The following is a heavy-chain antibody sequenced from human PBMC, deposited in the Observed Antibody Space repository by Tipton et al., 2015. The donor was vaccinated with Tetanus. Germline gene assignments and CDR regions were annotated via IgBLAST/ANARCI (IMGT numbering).Heavy chain of an antibody. CDR1: GGSISTYH. CDR3: VRSSPIRVADKWGVDWFDP. V-gene: IGHV4-59*01. J-gene: IGHJ5*02. CDR2: IDYFGTT. D-gene: IGHD6-19*01. Sequence: TLSLTCTVSGGSISTYHWNWIRQSPGKGLEWIGYIDYFGTTKYNPSLKSRVAMSVDTSKNQLSLKLSSVTSADTAVYYCVRSSPIRVADKWGVDWFDPWGQGTLVTVSS.